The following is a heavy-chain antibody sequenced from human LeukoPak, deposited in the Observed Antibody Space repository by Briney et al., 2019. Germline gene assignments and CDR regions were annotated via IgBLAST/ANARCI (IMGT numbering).Heavy chain of an antibody. Sequence: PSETLSLTCAVYGGSFSGYYWSWIRQPPGKGLEWIGEINHSGSTNYNPSLKSRVTISVDRSKNQFSLKLSSVTAADTAVYYCARTVLTGVFDYWGQGTLVTVSS. V-gene: IGHV4-34*01. CDR3: ARTVLTGVFDY. D-gene: IGHD7-27*01. CDR1: GGSFSGYY. J-gene: IGHJ4*02. CDR2: INHSGST.